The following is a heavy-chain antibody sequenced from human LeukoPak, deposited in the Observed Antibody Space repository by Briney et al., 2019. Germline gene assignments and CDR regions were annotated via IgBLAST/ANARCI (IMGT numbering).Heavy chain of an antibody. J-gene: IGHJ5*02. D-gene: IGHD3-22*01. CDR1: GGSFSGYY. Sequence: ASETLSLTCAVYGGSFSGYYWSWIRQPPGKGLEWIGEINHSGSTNYNPSLKSRVTISVDTSKNQFSLKLSSVTAADTAVYYCARPYYYDSRIDPWGQGTLVTVSS. CDR3: ARPYYYDSRIDP. CDR2: INHSGST. V-gene: IGHV4-34*01.